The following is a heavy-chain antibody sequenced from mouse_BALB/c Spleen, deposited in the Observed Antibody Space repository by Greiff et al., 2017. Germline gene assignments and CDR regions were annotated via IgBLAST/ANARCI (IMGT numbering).Heavy chain of an antibody. D-gene: IGHD2-4*01. J-gene: IGHJ4*01. CDR2: ISSGGSYT. CDR3: TRDMGDYGNYYAMDY. CDR1: GFTFSSYT. V-gene: IGHV5-6-4*01. Sequence: EVHLVESGGGLVKPGGSLKLSCAASGFTFSSYTMSWVRQTPEKRLEWVATISSGGSYTYYPDSVKGRFTISRDNAKNTLYLQMSSLKSEDTAMYYCTRDMGDYGNYYAMDYWGQGTSVTVSS.